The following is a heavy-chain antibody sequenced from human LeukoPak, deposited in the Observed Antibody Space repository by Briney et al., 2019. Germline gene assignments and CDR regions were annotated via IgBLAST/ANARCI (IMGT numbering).Heavy chain of an antibody. CDR2: IIPILGIA. J-gene: IGHJ5*02. CDR1: GYTFTSYG. D-gene: IGHD4-11*01. CDR3: ARATTVTTEYWFDP. V-gene: IGHV1-69*04. Sequence: ASVKVSCKASGYTFTSYGISWVRQAPGQGLEWMGRIIPILGIANYAQKFQGRVTITADKSTSTAYMELSSLRSEDTAVYYCARATTVTTEYWFDPWGQGTLVTVSS.